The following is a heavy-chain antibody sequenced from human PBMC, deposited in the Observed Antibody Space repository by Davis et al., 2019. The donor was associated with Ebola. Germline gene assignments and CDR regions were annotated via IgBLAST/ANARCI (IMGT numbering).Heavy chain of an antibody. Sequence: SETLSLTCAVYGGSFSGYYWSWIRQPPGKGLEWIGEINHSRSTNYNPSLKSRVTISVDTSKNQFSLKLSSVTAADTAVYYCARGPRYCSSTSCSYYYYYGMDVWGQGTTVTVSS. CDR3: ARGPRYCSSTSCSYYYYYGMDV. V-gene: IGHV4-34*01. CDR2: INHSRST. CDR1: GGSFSGYY. J-gene: IGHJ6*02. D-gene: IGHD2-2*01.